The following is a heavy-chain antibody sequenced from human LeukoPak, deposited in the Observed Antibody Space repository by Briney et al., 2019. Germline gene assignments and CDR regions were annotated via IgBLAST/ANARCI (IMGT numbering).Heavy chain of an antibody. CDR2: ISGGGSST. CDR1: GFRFSNYA. J-gene: IGHJ4*02. V-gene: IGHV3-23*01. Sequence: GGSLRLSCTASGFRFSNYAMNWVRQAPGKGLEWVSVISGGGSSTNYADSVKGRFTISRENSKNTLYLQMNSLRAEDTAVYYCAKDHSGGWAIDSWGQGTLVTVSS. CDR3: AKDHSGGWAIDS. D-gene: IGHD1-26*01.